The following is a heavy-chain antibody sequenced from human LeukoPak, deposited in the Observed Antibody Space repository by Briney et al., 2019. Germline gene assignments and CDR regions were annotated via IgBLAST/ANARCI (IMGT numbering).Heavy chain of an antibody. D-gene: IGHD6-19*01. CDR3: VRGSSGWYGQDY. J-gene: IGHJ4*02. CDR1: GFTFTSYW. Sequence: PGGSLRLSCAASGFTFTSYWMGWVRQAPGKGLEWVANVNQDGGEKYYVDSVKGRFTISRDNAKNTLYLQMNSLRAEDTAVYYCVRGSSGWYGQDYWGQGTLVTVSS. V-gene: IGHV3-7*01. CDR2: VNQDGGEK.